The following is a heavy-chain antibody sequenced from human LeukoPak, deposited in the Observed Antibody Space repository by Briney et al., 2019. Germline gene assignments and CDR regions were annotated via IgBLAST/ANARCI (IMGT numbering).Heavy chain of an antibody. CDR2: IRSKADNYAT. V-gene: IGHV3-73*01. J-gene: IGHJ4*02. CDR1: GFTFSGSP. Sequence: SGRSLRLSCAASGFTFSGSPILWVRQASGKGLEWVGRIRSKADNYATAYAASVQGRCTISRDDSKSTAYLQLNSLKTEDTAVYYCTQSNYWGQGALVTVSS. CDR3: TQSNY.